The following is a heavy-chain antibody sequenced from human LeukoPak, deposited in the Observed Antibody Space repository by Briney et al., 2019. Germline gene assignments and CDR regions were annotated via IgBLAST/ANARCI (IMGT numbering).Heavy chain of an antibody. D-gene: IGHD6-19*01. CDR1: GGSFSGYY. V-gene: IGHV4-34*01. Sequence: SETLSLTCAVYGGSFSGYYWSWIRQPPGKGLEWIGEINHSGSTNYNPSLKSRVTISVDTSKNQFSLKLSSVTAADTAVYYCARDAAVAGGAFDIWGQGTMVTVSS. CDR3: ARDAAVAGGAFDI. CDR2: INHSGST. J-gene: IGHJ3*02.